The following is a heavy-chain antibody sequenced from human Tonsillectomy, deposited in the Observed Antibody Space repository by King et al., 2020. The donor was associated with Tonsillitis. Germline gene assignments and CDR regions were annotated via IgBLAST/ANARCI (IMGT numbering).Heavy chain of an antibody. J-gene: IGHJ6*02. CDR2: FYTSGST. Sequence: QLQESGPGLVKPSETLSLTCTVSCGSISSYYWSWIRQPAGTGLEWIGRFYTSGSTNDSPSLKCRFTMSVDTSKRQFSLKLTSVTAADTAVYYCARSGLVGATGDYYCHGLDVWGQGTTVTVSS. CDR3: ARSGLVGATGDYYCHGLDV. V-gene: IGHV4-4*07. D-gene: IGHD1-26*01. CDR1: CGSISSYY.